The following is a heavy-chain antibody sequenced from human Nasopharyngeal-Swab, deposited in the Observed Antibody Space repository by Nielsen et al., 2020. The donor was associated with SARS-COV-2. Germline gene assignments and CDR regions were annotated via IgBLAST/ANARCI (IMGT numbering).Heavy chain of an antibody. CDR3: ARESLGGVLVVAATWFDP. CDR1: GFTFSNYA. D-gene: IGHD2-15*01. V-gene: IGHV3-30*04. J-gene: IGHJ5*02. CDR2: TSNDGSKT. Sequence: GGSLRLSCAASGFTFSNYAMHWVRQAPGKGLEWVALTSNDGSKTYYSNSVKGRFTISRDNSKNTLYLQLDRLRPDDTAVYYCARESLGGVLVVAATWFDPWGQGTLVTVSS.